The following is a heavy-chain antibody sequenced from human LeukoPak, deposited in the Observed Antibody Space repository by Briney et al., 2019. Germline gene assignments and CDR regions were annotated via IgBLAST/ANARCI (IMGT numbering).Heavy chain of an antibody. CDR2: IYYSGST. V-gene: IGHV4-39*07. CDR1: GGSISSSSYY. D-gene: IGHD6-13*01. CDR3: AIEAAGTEWEYYYYYMDV. J-gene: IGHJ6*03. Sequence: PSETLSLTCTVSGGSISSSSYYWGWIRQPPGKGLEWIGSIYYSGSTYYNPSLKSRVTISVDTSKNQFSLKLSSVTAADTAVYYCAIEAAGTEWEYYYYYMDVWGKGTTVTVSS.